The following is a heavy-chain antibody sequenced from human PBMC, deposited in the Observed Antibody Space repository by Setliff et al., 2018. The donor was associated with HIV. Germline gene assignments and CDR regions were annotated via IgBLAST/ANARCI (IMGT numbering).Heavy chain of an antibody. CDR2: INPAGNPT. V-gene: IGHV1-46*01. D-gene: IGHD3-16*01. J-gene: IGHJ6*03. CDR1: GYTFTSDY. CDR3: AKDVPWGDYYYYMDV. Sequence: ASVKVSCTASGYTFTSDYIHWVRQAPGQGLEWMGIINPAGNPTSYAQKFQGRLTMTRDTSTNTVYMELSSLRSEDTAVYYCAKDVPWGDYYYYMDVWGKGTTVTVSS.